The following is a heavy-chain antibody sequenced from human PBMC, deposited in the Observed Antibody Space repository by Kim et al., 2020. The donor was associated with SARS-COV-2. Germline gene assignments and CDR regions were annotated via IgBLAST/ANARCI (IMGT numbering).Heavy chain of an antibody. V-gene: IGHV4-39*01. Sequence: SETLSLTCTVSGGPISSSSYYWGWIRQPPGKGLEWIGSIYYSGSTYYNPSLKSRVTISVDTSKNQFSLKLSSVTAADTAVYYCARSSLTIFGGYWGQGTLVTVSS. J-gene: IGHJ4*02. CDR1: GGPISSSSYY. CDR2: IYYSGST. D-gene: IGHD3-3*01. CDR3: ARSSLTIFGGY.